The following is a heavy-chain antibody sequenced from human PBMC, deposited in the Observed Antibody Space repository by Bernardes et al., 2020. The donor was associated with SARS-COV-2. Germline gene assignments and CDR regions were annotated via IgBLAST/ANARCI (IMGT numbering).Heavy chain of an antibody. J-gene: IGHJ4*02. CDR1: GASFSGHY. CDR2: IDHSGRT. CDR3: ARGGTYSDFWSNDY. D-gene: IGHD3-3*01. Sequence: TLSLTCAGYGASFSGHYCTWIRQSPGWGLEWIGEIDHSGRTNYNPALRSRVTISVDTSKNQLSLKLRSVTAADTAVYFCARGGTYSDFWSNDYWGQGTLVTVS. V-gene: IGHV4-34*01.